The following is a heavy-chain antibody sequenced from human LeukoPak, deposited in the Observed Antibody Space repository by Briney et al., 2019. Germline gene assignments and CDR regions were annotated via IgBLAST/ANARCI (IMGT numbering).Heavy chain of an antibody. V-gene: IGHV4-38-2*01. CDR3: AISYGSWHPFDF. CDR1: NYFISSGYY. CDR2: IYHSGNT. D-gene: IGHD1-26*01. Sequence: SETLSLTCGVSNYFISSGYYWAWIRQPPGKGLEWIATIYHSGNTYYNPSLKSRVTISVDTSKNLFSLNLSSVTAADTAVYYCAISYGSWHPFDFWGQGTMVTVSS. J-gene: IGHJ3*01.